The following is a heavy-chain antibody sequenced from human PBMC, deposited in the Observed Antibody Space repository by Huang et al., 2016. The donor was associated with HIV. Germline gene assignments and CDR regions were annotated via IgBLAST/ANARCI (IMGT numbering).Heavy chain of an antibody. Sequence: QVQLVQSGAEVKKPGSTVKVSCKASGGAFSNFGISWVRQAPGEGLEWMGGLLPVVGTTPYEQKFQGRVTVTADESTSTAYIELNSLRSEDTAVYYCAKQLYDSTGYLLGARLLDWGQGTLVTVSS. CDR3: AKQLYDSTGYLLGARLLD. J-gene: IGHJ4*02. D-gene: IGHD3-22*01. CDR1: GGAFSNFG. V-gene: IGHV1-69*12. CDR2: LLPVVGTT.